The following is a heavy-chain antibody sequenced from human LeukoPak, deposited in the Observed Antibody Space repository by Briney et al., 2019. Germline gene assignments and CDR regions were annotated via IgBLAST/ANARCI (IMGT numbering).Heavy chain of an antibody. V-gene: IGHV1-2*02. CDR3: ARQLGATSRDY. D-gene: IGHD1-26*01. J-gene: IGHJ4*02. CDR1: GYTFTGYY. Sequence: ASVKVSCKASGYTFTGYYMHWVPQAPGQGLEWMGWIIPNSGATNYAQNLQGRVTMTRDTSISTAYMELKRLTSDDTAVYYCARQLGATSRDYWGQGTLVTVSS. CDR2: IIPNSGAT.